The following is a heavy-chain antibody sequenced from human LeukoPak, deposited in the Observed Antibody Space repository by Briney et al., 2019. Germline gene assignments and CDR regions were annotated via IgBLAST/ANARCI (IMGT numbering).Heavy chain of an antibody. CDR3: AREQWELYY. CDR1: GFTFSSYA. Sequence: GGSLRLSCAASGFTFSSYATSWVRQAPGKGLEWVSGITGSADSTYYADSVKGRFTISRDNSKNTLYLQMNSLRAEDTAVYYCAREQWELYYWGQGTLVTVSS. CDR2: ITGSADST. J-gene: IGHJ4*02. D-gene: IGHD1-26*01. V-gene: IGHV3-23*01.